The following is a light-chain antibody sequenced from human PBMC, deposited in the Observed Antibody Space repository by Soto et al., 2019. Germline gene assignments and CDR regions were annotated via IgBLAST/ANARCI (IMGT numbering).Light chain of an antibody. CDR1: SSDVGSYNL. CDR2: EGX. V-gene: IGLV2-23*03. J-gene: IGLJ3*02. CDR3: CSYAGSSTFGV. Sequence: QSALTQPASVSGSPGQSITISCTGTSSDVGSYNLVSWYQQHPGXAPXLMXYEGXKXXSXVXXXFSXSXXXXXXXXXXXGLXAEDEADYYCCSYAGSSTFGVFGGGTKLTVL.